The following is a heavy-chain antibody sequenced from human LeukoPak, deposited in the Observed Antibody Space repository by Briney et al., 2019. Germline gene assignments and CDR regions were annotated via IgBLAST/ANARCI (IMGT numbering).Heavy chain of an antibody. CDR2: INWDGGST. D-gene: IGHD4-17*01. CDR1: GFTFDDYG. Sequence: GGSLRFSCAVSGFTFDDYGMSWVRQAPGKGLEWVSGINWDGGSTGYADSVKGRFTISRDNAKSSLYLQMNSLRVEDTALYYCARGGPVTTGFYYYMDVWGKGTTVTVSS. J-gene: IGHJ6*03. V-gene: IGHV3-20*04. CDR3: ARGGPVTTGFYYYMDV.